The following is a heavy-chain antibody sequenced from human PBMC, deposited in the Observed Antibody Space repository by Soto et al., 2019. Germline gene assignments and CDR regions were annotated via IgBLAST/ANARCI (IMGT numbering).Heavy chain of an antibody. CDR1: GFTFSSYG. V-gene: IGHV3-30*18. CDR3: AKDRFGGLARFYYYYGMDV. J-gene: IGHJ6*02. Sequence: QVQLVESGGGVVQPGRSLRLSCAASGFTFSSYGMHWVRQAPGKGLEWVAVISYDGSNKYYADSVKGRFTISRDNSKNTLDLQMNSLRAEDTAVYYCAKDRFGGLARFYYYYGMDVWGQGTTVTVSS. CDR2: ISYDGSNK. D-gene: IGHD3-10*01.